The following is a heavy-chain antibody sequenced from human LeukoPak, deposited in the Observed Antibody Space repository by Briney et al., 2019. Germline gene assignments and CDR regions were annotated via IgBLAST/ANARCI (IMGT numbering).Heavy chain of an antibody. CDR2: INAGSGNT. D-gene: IGHD3-10*01. Sequence: ASVKVSCKASGYTFTSYTMHWVRQAPGQRLEWMGWINAGSGNTKFSQKFQGRVTITRDTSASTGYMELSSLRSEDTAVYYCAFRGVSDDFDYWGQGTLVTVSS. J-gene: IGHJ4*02. CDR3: AFRGVSDDFDY. CDR1: GYTFTSYT. V-gene: IGHV1-3*01.